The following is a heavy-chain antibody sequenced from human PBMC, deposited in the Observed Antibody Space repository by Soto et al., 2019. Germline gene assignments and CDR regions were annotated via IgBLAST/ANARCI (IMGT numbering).Heavy chain of an antibody. V-gene: IGHV4-39*01. CDR3: ARHKDSSGPSGGWFDP. D-gene: IGHD3-22*01. J-gene: IGHJ5*02. CDR2: IYYSGST. Sequence: SETLSLTCAVSGGSISSSSYYWGWIRQPPGKGLEWIGSIYYSGSTYYNPSLKSRVTISVDTSKTQFSLKLSSVAAADTAVYYCARHKDSSGPSGGWFDPWGQGTLVTGSS. CDR1: GGSISSSSYY.